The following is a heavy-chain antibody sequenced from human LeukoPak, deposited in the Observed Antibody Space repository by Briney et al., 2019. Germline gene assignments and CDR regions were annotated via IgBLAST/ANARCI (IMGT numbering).Heavy chain of an antibody. V-gene: IGHV4-59*08. CDR2: ILYSGST. CDR1: GGSISSYY. CDR3: ATKFRNYYYGMDV. J-gene: IGHJ6*02. Sequence: SETLSLTCTVSGGSISSYYWSWIRQPPGKGLEWIGYILYSGSTNYNPSLKSRVTISVDTSKNQFSLKLTSVTAADTAVYYCATKFRNYYYGMDVWGQGTTVTVSS.